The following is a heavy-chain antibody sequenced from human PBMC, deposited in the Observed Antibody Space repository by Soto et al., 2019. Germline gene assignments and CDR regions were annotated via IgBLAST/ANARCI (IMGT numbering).Heavy chain of an antibody. Sequence: GGSLRLSCAASGFTFSDYGMRWVRQAPGKGLDWVAFISYDVSKKYYADSVKGRFSISRDNSKNTLYLQMNSLRPEDTAVYYCAKGYGTSSGYDYGAYFDDWGQGTLVTVSS. J-gene: IGHJ4*02. CDR3: AKGYGTSSGYDYGAYFDD. CDR1: GFTFSDYG. D-gene: IGHD5-12*01. V-gene: IGHV3-30*18. CDR2: ISYDVSKK.